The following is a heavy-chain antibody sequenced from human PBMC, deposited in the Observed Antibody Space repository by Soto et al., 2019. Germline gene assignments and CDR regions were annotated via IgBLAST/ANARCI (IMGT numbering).Heavy chain of an antibody. D-gene: IGHD2-2*01. CDR2: ISAYNGNT. CDR1: GYTFTSYG. J-gene: IGHJ5*02. V-gene: IGHV1-18*01. Sequence: ASVKVSCKASGYTFTSYGISWVRQAPGQGLEWMGWISAYNGNTNYAQKLQGRVTMTTDTSTSTAYMELRSLRSDDTAVYYCARGFGGHCSSTSCYAGTLSWFGPWGQGTLVTVSS. CDR3: ARGFGGHCSSTSCYAGTLSWFGP.